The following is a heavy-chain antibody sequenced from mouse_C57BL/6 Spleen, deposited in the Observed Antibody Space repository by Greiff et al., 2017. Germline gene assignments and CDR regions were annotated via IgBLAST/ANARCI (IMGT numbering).Heavy chain of an antibody. Sequence: EVKLVESGGGLVKPGGSLKLSCAASGFAFSDYGMHWVRQAPEKGLEWVAYISSGSSTIYYADTVKGRFTISRDNAKNTLFLQMTSLRSEDTAMYYCARQNYYGSSYVFYFDYWGQGTTLTVSS. CDR3: ARQNYYGSSYVFYFDY. D-gene: IGHD1-1*01. V-gene: IGHV5-17*01. CDR1: GFAFSDYG. CDR2: ISSGSSTI. J-gene: IGHJ2*01.